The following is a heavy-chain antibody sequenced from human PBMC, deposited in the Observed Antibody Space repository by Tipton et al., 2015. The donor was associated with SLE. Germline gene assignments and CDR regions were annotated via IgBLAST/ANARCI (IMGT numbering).Heavy chain of an antibody. CDR3: ARDVNYGDYFDY. CDR1: GGSFSGYY. V-gene: IGHV4-34*01. D-gene: IGHD4-17*01. J-gene: IGHJ4*02. Sequence: TLSLTCAVYGGSFSGYYWSWIRQPPGKGLEWIGEINHSGSTNYNPSLKGRVTISVDTSKNQFSLKLSSVTAADTAVYYCARDVNYGDYFDYWGQGTLVTVSS. CDR2: INHSGST.